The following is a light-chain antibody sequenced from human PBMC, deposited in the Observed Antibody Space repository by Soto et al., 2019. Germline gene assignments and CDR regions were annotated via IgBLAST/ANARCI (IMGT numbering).Light chain of an antibody. J-gene: IGLJ2*01. CDR2: GNS. V-gene: IGLV1-40*01. CDR3: QSYDSSLSGSVV. Sequence: VVTQPPSVSGAPGQRVTISCTGSSSNIGAGYDVHWYQQLPGTAPKLLIYGNSNRPSGVPDRFSGSKSGTSASLAITGLQAEDEADYYCQSYDSSLSGSVVFGGGTKLTVL. CDR1: SSNIGAGYD.